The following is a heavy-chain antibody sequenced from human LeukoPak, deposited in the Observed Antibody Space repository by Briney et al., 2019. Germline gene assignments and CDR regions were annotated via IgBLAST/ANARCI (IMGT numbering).Heavy chain of an antibody. CDR2: IKQDGSEK. J-gene: IGHJ4*02. V-gene: IGHV3-7*01. CDR1: GFTFSSYW. Sequence: PGGSLRLSCAASGFTFSSYWMSWVRQAPGKGLEWVANIKQDGSEKYYVDSVKGRFTISRDNAKNSLYLQMNSLRAEDAAVYYCARVVTMIVVVITGPTFDYWGQGTLVTVSS. CDR3: ARVVTMIVVVITGPTFDY. D-gene: IGHD3-22*01.